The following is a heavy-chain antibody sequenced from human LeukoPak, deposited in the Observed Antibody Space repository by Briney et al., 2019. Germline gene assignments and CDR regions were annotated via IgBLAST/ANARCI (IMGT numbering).Heavy chain of an antibody. Sequence: ASVKVSCKASGGTFSSYAISWVRQAPGQGLEWMGGIIPIFGTANYAQKFQGRVTITADESATTAYMELSSLRSEDTAVYYCVRGGGYQLLVIWGRGTLITVAS. V-gene: IGHV1-69*13. CDR3: VRGGGYQLLVI. D-gene: IGHD2-2*01. CDR2: IIPIFGTA. CDR1: GGTFSSYA. J-gene: IGHJ4*02.